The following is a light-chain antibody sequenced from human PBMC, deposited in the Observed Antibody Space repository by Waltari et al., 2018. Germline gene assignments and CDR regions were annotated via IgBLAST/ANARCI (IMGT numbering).Light chain of an antibody. CDR1: QSISSY. Sequence: DIQMTQSPSSLSASVGDRVTITCRASQSISSYLNCYQQKPGKAPKHMIYAASSLQSGVPSRLSGSGSGTDFTLTISSLQPEDFATYYCQQSYSTPLTFGGGTKVEIK. V-gene: IGKV1-39*01. CDR3: QQSYSTPLT. CDR2: AAS. J-gene: IGKJ4*01.